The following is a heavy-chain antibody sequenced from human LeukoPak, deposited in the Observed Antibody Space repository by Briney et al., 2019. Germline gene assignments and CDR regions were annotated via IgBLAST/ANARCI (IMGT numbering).Heavy chain of an antibody. D-gene: IGHD3-22*01. Sequence: SSETLSPTCTVSGGSISSYYWSWIRQPPGKGLEWIGYIYYSGSTNYNASLKSRVTMSVDTSKNQFSLKLSSVTAADTAVYYCARTYYYDSSGYSFDYWGQGTLVTISS. J-gene: IGHJ4*02. CDR3: ARTYYYDSSGYSFDY. CDR2: IYYSGST. V-gene: IGHV4-59*12. CDR1: GGSISSYY.